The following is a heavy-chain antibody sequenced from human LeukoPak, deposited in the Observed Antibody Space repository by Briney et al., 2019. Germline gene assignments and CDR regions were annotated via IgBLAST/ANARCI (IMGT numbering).Heavy chain of an antibody. Sequence: GGSLRLSCAASGFTFAIHAMTWVRQAPGKGLEWVSGISGDGASTHYAESAKGQFTISRDNSQNTLFLQMNSLRVEDTAIYYCAKDSYASGRPLHTFDVWGQGTMVTVS. CDR2: ISGDGAST. CDR3: AKDSYASGRPLHTFDV. V-gene: IGHV3-23*01. CDR1: GFTFAIHA. J-gene: IGHJ3*01. D-gene: IGHD3-10*01.